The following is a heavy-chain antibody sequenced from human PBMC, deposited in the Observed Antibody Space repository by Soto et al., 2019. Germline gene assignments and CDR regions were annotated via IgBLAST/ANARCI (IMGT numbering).Heavy chain of an antibody. V-gene: IGHV1-69*13. CDR1: GVTFSSYA. CDR2: IIPIFGTA. J-gene: IGHJ6*02. CDR3: ARGAIFGVVIIGYYYYGMDV. D-gene: IGHD3-3*01. Sequence: SVKVSCKASGVTFSSYAISWVRQAPGQGLEWMGGIIPIFGTANYAQKFQGRVTITADESTSTAYMELSSLRSEDTAVYYCARGAIFGVVIIGYYYYGMDVWG.